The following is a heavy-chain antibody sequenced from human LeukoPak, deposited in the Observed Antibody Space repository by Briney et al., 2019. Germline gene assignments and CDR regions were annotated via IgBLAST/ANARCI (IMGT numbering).Heavy chain of an antibody. Sequence: ASVKVSCKASGYTFTSYYMHWVRQAPGQGLEWMGIINPSGGSTSYAQKFQGRVTMTRDMSTSTVYMELSSLRSEDTAVYYCAGAHSSGSTGTYRWGQGTLVTVSS. CDR2: INPSGGST. D-gene: IGHD3-22*01. CDR3: AGAHSSGSTGTYR. J-gene: IGHJ5*02. V-gene: IGHV1-46*01. CDR1: GYTFTSYY.